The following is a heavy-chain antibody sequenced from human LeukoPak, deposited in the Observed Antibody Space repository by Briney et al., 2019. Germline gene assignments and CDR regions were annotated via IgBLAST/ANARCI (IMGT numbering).Heavy chain of an antibody. Sequence: GGSLRLSCAASGFTFSSYTMNWVRQAPGKGLEWVSYISSSSSYIYYADSAKGRFTISRDNAENSLYLQMNSLRAEDTAVYYCTRGSEGHRSGGGCYYGMDVWGQGTTVTVSS. CDR1: GFTFSSYT. V-gene: IGHV3-21*01. D-gene: IGHD2-15*01. J-gene: IGHJ6*01. CDR3: TRGSEGHRSGGGCYYGMDV. CDR2: ISSSSSYI.